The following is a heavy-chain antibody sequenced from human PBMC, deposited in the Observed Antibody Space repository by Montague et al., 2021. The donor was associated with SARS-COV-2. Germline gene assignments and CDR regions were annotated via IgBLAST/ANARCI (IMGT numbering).Heavy chain of an antibody. CDR1: GGSISTYY. CDR2: IYYNGYT. CDR3: ARDRETTTDKFYGMDV. Sequence: SETLSLTCTVSGGSISTYYWNWIRQPPGKGLEWIGYIYYNGYTAYNPSLKSRATISVDTSKNQFSLKLTSVTAADTAVYYCARDRETTTDKFYGMDVWGQGTTVTVSS. J-gene: IGHJ6*02. V-gene: IGHV4-59*01. D-gene: IGHD1-1*01.